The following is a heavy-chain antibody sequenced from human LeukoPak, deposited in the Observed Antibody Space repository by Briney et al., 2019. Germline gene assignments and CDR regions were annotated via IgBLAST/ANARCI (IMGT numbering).Heavy chain of an antibody. CDR1: GFTFSNAW. CDR3: ATDFYDTT. D-gene: IGHD3-22*01. V-gene: IGHV3-15*07. Sequence: GGSLRLSCATSGFTFSNAWMNWVRQAPGKGLEWVGRIRSNSDGGAIDYAAPVKGRFALSRDDSKNTLYLQLNSLQTEDTAVYYCATDFYDTTWGQGTLVTVSS. CDR2: IRSNSDGGAI. J-gene: IGHJ5*02.